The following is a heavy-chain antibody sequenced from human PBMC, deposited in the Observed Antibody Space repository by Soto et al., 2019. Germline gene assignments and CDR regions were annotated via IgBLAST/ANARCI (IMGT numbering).Heavy chain of an antibody. CDR2: FNPILSMS. D-gene: IGHD3-10*01. V-gene: IGHV1-69*02. J-gene: IGHJ4*02. CDR1: GDTFNFYT. CDR3: ATSYGSGYRAFDF. Sequence: QVQLVQSGSDAKKAGSSVKVSCKASGDTFNFYTINWVRQAPGLGLEWMGRFNPILSMSNYAQKFEGRVTIPADKSTNTAYMELSRLRVEDTAMYYCATSYGSGYRAFDFWGQGALVTVSS.